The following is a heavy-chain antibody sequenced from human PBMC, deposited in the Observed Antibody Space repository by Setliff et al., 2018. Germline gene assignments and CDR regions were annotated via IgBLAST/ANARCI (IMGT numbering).Heavy chain of an antibody. V-gene: IGHV3-21*01. CDR3: ARSPGWIPWFDS. CDR2: IDTSSTWI. CDR1: GFTFNNYA. J-gene: IGHJ5*01. Sequence: GGSLRLSCAASGFTFNNYALHWVRQAPGQGLEWVSSIDTSSTWIYYADSVKGRFTISRDNAENSLYLQMDSLRVEDTAVYFCARSPGWIPWFDSWGQGTLVTVSS. D-gene: IGHD5-18*01.